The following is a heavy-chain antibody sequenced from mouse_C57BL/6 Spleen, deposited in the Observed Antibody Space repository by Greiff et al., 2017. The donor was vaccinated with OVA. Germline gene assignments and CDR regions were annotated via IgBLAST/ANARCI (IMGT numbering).Heavy chain of an antibody. V-gene: IGHV5-17*01. D-gene: IGHD3-2*02. CDR1: GFTFSDYG. CDR2: ISSGSSTI. J-gene: IGHJ4*01. Sequence: DVKLVESGGGLVKPGGSLKLSCAASGFTFSDYGMHWVRQAPEKGLEWVAYISSGSSTIYYADTVKGRFTISRDNAKNTLFLQMTSLRSEDTAMYYCARSSGSRAMDYWGQGTSVTVSS. CDR3: ARSSGSRAMDY.